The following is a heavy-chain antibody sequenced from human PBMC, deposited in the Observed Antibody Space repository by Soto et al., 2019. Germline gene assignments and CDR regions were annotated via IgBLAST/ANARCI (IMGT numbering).Heavy chain of an antibody. D-gene: IGHD2-15*01. J-gene: IGHJ4*02. CDR1: GYSFTSYW. CDR2: IYPGDSDT. Sequence: GASLKISCKGSGYSFTSYWIGWVRQMPGKGLEWMGIIYPGDSDTRYSPSFQGQVTISADKSISTAYLQWSSLKASDTAMYYCARRYCSGGSCYSGVDYWGQGTLVTVSS. CDR3: ARRYCSGGSCYSGVDY. V-gene: IGHV5-51*01.